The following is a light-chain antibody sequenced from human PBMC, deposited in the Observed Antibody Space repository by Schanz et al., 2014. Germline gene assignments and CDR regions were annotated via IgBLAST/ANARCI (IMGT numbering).Light chain of an antibody. CDR2: GAY. CDR3: QQYGSSPWT. V-gene: IGKV3-20*01. J-gene: IGKJ1*01. CDR1: QGVRTN. Sequence: EIVLTQSPGTLSLSPGERATLSCRASQGVRTNLAWYQQRFGQPPRLLMYGAYSRASGIASRFSGSGSGTEFTLTISRLDPEDFAVYYCQQYGSSPWTFGQGTKVDIK.